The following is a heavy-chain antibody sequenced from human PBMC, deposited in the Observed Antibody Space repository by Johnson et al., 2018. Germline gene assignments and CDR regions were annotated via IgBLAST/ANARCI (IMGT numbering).Heavy chain of an antibody. CDR3: AKDSSSLPAEYFQH. CDR2: IRWAGGTT. D-gene: IGHD2-2*01. J-gene: IGHJ1*01. Sequence: EVQLVESGGVVVQPGGSLRLSCAAGGFMFGDHTMHWVRQAPGKGLEWVSLIRWAGGTTNYADVVKGRFTISSDNSKNSLYLQMNSLRTEDTAFYYCAKDSSSLPAEYFQHWGQGTLVTVSS. CDR1: GFMFGDHT. V-gene: IGHV3-43*01.